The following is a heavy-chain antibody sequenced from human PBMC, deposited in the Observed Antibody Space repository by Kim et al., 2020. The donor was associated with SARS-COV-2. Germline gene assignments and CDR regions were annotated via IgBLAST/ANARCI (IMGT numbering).Heavy chain of an antibody. CDR1: GGSVSSGSYY. Sequence: SETLSLTCTVSGGSVSSGSYYWSWIRQPPGKGLEWIGYIYYSGSTNYNPSLKSRVTISVDTSKNQFSLKLSSVTAADTAVYYWAGLDIVVVPAAKHAFDIWGQGTMVTVSS. V-gene: IGHV4-61*01. D-gene: IGHD2-2*01. CDR3: AGLDIVVVPAAKHAFDI. J-gene: IGHJ3*02. CDR2: IYYSGST.